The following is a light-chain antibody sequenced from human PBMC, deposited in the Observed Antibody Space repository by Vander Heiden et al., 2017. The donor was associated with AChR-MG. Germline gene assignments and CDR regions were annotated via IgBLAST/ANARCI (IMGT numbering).Light chain of an antibody. CDR3: SSYTSSSTGV. V-gene: IGLV2-14*03. CDR2: DVS. Sequence: QSALTQPASVSRSPGQSITISCTGTSSDVGGYNDVAWYQQHPGKAPKRMIYDVSNRPSGVSNRVFGSKSGNTASLTILGLQAEDEADDYCSSYTSSSTGVVGGGTKLTVL. J-gene: IGLJ2*01. CDR1: SSDVGGYND.